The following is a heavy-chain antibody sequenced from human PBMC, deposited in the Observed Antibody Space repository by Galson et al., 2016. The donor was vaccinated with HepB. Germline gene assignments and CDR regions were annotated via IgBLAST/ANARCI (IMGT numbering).Heavy chain of an antibody. J-gene: IGHJ4*02. V-gene: IGHV3-74*01. D-gene: IGHD6-13*01. CDR2: INSDGSST. CDR1: GFPFSNYW. Sequence: SLRLSCAASGFPFSNYWLHWVRQAPGKGPVWVSRINSDGSSTTYADAVKGRFTISRDNAKHTLYLPMNSLRDEDTAVYYCKRVHREGIAAAGLQIWGQGTLVVVSS. CDR3: KRVHREGIAAAGLQI.